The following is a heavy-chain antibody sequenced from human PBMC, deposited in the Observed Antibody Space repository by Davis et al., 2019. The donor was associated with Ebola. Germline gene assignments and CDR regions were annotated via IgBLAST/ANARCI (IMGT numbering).Heavy chain of an antibody. CDR1: GFTFSDYY. CDR3: AKHYSSGWYFPDY. Sequence: GGSLRLSCAASGFTFSDYYMSWTRQAPGKGLEWVSYISSSGSTIYYADSVKGRFTISSDNSRSTLFLQMNSLTAEDTAIYHCAKHYSSGWYFPDYWGRGTLVTVSS. V-gene: IGHV3-11*01. CDR2: ISSSGSTI. D-gene: IGHD6-19*01. J-gene: IGHJ4*02.